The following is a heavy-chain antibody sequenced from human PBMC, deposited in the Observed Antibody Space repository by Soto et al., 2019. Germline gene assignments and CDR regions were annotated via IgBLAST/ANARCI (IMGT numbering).Heavy chain of an antibody. Sequence: SETLSLTCAVSGGSISSSNWWSWVRQPPGKGLEWIGEIYHSGSTNYNPSLKSRVTISVDKSKNQFSLKLSSVTAADTAVYYCARDFGVRRYYYRMDVWGQGTTVTVSS. CDR1: GGSISSSNW. V-gene: IGHV4-4*02. J-gene: IGHJ6*02. CDR3: ARDFGVRRYYYRMDV. D-gene: IGHD3-10*01. CDR2: IYHSGST.